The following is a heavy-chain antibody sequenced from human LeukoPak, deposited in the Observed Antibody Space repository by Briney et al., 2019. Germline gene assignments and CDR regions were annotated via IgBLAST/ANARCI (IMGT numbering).Heavy chain of an antibody. D-gene: IGHD3-9*01. J-gene: IGHJ4*02. CDR3: ARENTVLRYFDWLLSLGSFDY. V-gene: IGHV3-74*01. CDR1: GFTFSSYW. CDR2: INSDGSST. Sequence: GGSLRLSCAASGFTFSSYWMHWVRQAPGKGLVWVSRINSDGSSTSYADSVKGRFTISRDNAKNTLYLQMNSLRAEDTAVYYCARENTVLRYFDWLLSLGSFDYWGQGTLVTVSS.